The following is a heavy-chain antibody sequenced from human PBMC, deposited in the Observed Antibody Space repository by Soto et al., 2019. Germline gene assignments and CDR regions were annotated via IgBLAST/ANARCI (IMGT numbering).Heavy chain of an antibody. J-gene: IGHJ6*03. V-gene: IGHV3-23*01. CDR2: ISGDGGST. Sequence: GGSLRLSCATSGFPFSAYAKSWVRQAPGKGLEWVSTISGDGGSTYYADSVKGRFTISRDNSKNTVYLQMNSLRAEDTAVYYCAKGREQSYYYYYMDVWGNGTTVTVSS. CDR1: GFPFSAYA. D-gene: IGHD1-1*01. CDR3: AKGREQSYYYYYMDV.